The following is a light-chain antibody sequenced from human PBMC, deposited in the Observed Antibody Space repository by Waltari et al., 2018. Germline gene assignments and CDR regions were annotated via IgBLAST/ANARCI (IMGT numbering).Light chain of an antibody. CDR2: EVS. Sequence: QSALTQPASLSGSPGQSITISCTGTSRDVGNYNYLSWYKHHPGKVPKVIIYEVSNRPAGISSRFSGSKSGNTASLTISGLQADDEADYYCASYTTSDTIVFGTGTGVTVL. CDR3: ASYTTSDTIV. CDR1: SRDVGNYNY. J-gene: IGLJ1*01. V-gene: IGLV2-14*01.